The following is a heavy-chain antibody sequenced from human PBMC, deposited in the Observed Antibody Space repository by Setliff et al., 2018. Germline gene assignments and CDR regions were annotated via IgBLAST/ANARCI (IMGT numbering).Heavy chain of an antibody. CDR1: GYSLGNAYY. Sequence: PSETLSLTCTVSGYSLGNAYYWGWIRQPPGKGLEWIGTIYKRGTVYYSPSLKSRVTMSIDTSKNQFSLKLNSVTAADMAVYYCAREHLHYYDSSGPSLWFDPWGQGTLVTVSS. J-gene: IGHJ5*02. D-gene: IGHD3-22*01. CDR3: AREHLHYYDSSGPSLWFDP. V-gene: IGHV4-38-2*02. CDR2: IYKRGTV.